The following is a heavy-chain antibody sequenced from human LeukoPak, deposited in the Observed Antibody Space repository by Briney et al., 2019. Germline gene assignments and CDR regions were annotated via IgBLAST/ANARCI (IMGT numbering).Heavy chain of an antibody. D-gene: IGHD6-13*01. CDR3: AREPLGTAAGNWFDP. CDR2: IYTSGST. J-gene: IGHJ5*02. Sequence: SETLSLTCTVSGGSISSYYWSWILQPAGQGLEWIGRIYTSGSTNYNPSLKSRVTMSVDTSKNQFSLKLSSVTAADTAVYYCAREPLGTAAGNWFDPWGQGTLVTVSS. V-gene: IGHV4-4*07. CDR1: GGSISSYY.